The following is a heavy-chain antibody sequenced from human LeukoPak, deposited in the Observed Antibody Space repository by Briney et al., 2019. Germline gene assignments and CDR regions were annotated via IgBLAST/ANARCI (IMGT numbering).Heavy chain of an antibody. CDR2: IYYSGST. CDR3: ARGGRYGDPFDY. J-gene: IGHJ4*02. CDR1: GGSISNAAYY. Sequence: SETLSLTCTVSGGSISNAAYYWSWVRQHPGTGLEWIGYIYYSGSTNYNPSLKSRVTISVDTSKNQFSLKLSSVTAADTAVYYCARGGRYGDPFDYWGQGTLVTVSS. D-gene: IGHD4-17*01. V-gene: IGHV4-61*08.